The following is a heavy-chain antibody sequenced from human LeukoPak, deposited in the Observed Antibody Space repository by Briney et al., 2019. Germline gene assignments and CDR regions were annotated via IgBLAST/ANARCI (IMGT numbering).Heavy chain of an antibody. D-gene: IGHD6-19*01. CDR2: INYSGST. CDR3: ARPSVAGKGVSYYYGMDV. Sequence: SETLSLTCTVSGGSISGYYWSWIRHFPGKGLEWIGYINYSGSTNYNPSLKSRVTISLDTSKNQFSLNLTSVTAADTAVYYCARPSVAGKGVSYYYGMDVWGQGTTVTVSS. J-gene: IGHJ6*02. CDR1: GGSISGYY. V-gene: IGHV4-59*12.